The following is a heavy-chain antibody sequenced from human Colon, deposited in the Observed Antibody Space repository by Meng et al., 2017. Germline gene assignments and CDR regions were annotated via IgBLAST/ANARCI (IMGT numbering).Heavy chain of an antibody. CDR1: GYSISTGYF. D-gene: IGHD2-21*02. V-gene: IGHV4-38-2*02. Sequence: SETLSLTCTVSGYSISTGYFWGWIRQPPGKGLEWIASIYHRGTTHYSPSLNSRATTSMDTSKNQFFLNWTSVTAADTAVYFCVRLVVTSPIDYWGQGTLVTVSS. CDR2: IYHRGTT. J-gene: IGHJ4*02. CDR3: VRLVVTSPIDY.